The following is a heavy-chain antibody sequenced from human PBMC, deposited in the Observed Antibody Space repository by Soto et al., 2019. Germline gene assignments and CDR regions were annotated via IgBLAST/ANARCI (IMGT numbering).Heavy chain of an antibody. Sequence: QVHLQESGPGLVKPSQTLSLTCTVSGGFVNSVNNYWSWIRQPPGKGLEWLGYIFYTGSTYYNPSLRSRITISINTSKNPFSLKPTSVTGAETAVYYRARVPFSSFGVADPPVGWFDPWGPGTPVTLS. V-gene: IGHV4-30-4*01. J-gene: IGHJ5*02. CDR1: GGFVNSVNNY. D-gene: IGHD3-3*01. CDR2: IFYTGST. CDR3: ARVPFSSFGVADPPVGWFDP.